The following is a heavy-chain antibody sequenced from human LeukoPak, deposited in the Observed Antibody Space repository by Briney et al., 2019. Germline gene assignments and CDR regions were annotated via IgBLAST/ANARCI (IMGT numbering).Heavy chain of an antibody. CDR3: ARDNSGPFDY. Sequence: SETLSLTCAVYGGSFSGYYWSWIRQPPGKGLEWIGEINHSGSTNYNPSLKSRVTISVDTSKNQFSLKLSSVTAADTAVYYCARDNSGPFDYWGQGTLVTVSS. J-gene: IGHJ4*02. CDR1: GGSFSGYY. V-gene: IGHV4-34*01. D-gene: IGHD6-19*01. CDR2: INHSGST.